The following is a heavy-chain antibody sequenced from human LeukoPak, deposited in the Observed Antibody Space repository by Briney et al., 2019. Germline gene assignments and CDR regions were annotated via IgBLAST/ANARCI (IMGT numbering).Heavy chain of an antibody. CDR3: AKCSIYFGSGTYFDD. Sequence: GGSLRLSCAASGFTFSNYEMNWVRQAPGKGLEWVSSISDSGGNTNYADSVKGRFTISRDNSKNTVCLQMSSLRAEDTAVYYCAKCSIYFGSGTYFDDWAQGTLVTVSS. J-gene: IGHJ4*02. CDR2: ISDSGGNT. V-gene: IGHV3-23*01. CDR1: GFTFSNYE. D-gene: IGHD3-10*01.